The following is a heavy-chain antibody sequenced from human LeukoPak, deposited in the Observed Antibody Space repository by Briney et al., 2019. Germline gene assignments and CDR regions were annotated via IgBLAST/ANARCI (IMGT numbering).Heavy chain of an antibody. CDR3: ASAYYYDSSGYYYVPYYFDY. CDR2: IYCSGST. V-gene: IGHV4-39*01. J-gene: IGHJ4*02. Sequence: SETLSLTCTVSGGSISSSSYYWGWIRQPPGKGLEWIGSIYCSGSTYYNPSLKSRVTISVDTSKNQFSLKLSSVTAADTAVYYCASAYYYDSSGYYYVPYYFDYWGQGTLVTVSS. D-gene: IGHD3-22*01. CDR1: GGSISSSSYY.